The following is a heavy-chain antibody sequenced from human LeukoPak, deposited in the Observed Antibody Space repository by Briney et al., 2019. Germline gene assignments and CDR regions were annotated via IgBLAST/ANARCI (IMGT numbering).Heavy chain of an antibody. CDR1: GFTFSSYS. J-gene: IGHJ4*02. V-gene: IGHV3-21*01. Sequence: GGSLRLSCAASGFTFSSYSMNWVRQAPGKGLEWVSSISSSSSYIYYADSVKGRFTISRDDAKNLVFLQMNSLRVEDTAVYYCARDGVAGGFDYWGQGILVTVSS. CDR2: ISSSSSYI. CDR3: ARDGVAGGFDY. D-gene: IGHD6-19*01.